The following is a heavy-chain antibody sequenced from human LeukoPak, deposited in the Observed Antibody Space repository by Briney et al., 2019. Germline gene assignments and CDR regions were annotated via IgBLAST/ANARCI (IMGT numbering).Heavy chain of an antibody. D-gene: IGHD3-22*01. V-gene: IGHV1-18*01. J-gene: IGHJ4*02. CDR3: ARTDGSGYYLPGGFDY. Sequence: ASVKVSCKASGYTFTSYGISWVRQAPGQGLEWMGWISAYNGNTNYAQKLQGRVTMTTDTSTSTAYMELRSLRSDDTAMYYCARTDGSGYYLPGGFDYWGQGTLVTVSS. CDR2: ISAYNGNT. CDR1: GYTFTSYG.